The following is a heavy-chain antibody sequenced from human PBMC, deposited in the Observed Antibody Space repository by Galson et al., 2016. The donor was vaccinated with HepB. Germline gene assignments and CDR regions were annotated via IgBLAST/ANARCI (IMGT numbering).Heavy chain of an antibody. CDR3: ARERGPTVGGIVLGLALDS. V-gene: IGHV1-3*04. CDR2: INTDNGET. D-gene: IGHD2-21*01. J-gene: IGHJ4*02. Sequence: SVKVSCKASGYTFNTYAIYWLRQAPGQRPEWMGWINTDNGETKYSQKFRGRVTITRDSSASTVYMDFVSLRSDDTAVYNCARERGPTVGGIVLGLALDSWGRGTLVTVSS. CDR1: GYTFNTYA.